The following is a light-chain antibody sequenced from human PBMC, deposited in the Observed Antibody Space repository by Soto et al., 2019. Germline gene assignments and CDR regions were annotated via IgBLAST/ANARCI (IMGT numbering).Light chain of an antibody. V-gene: IGLV2-14*01. CDR1: ISDIGSYNY. CDR3: SSFTTSSTL. Sequence: QSALTQPASVSGSPGQSITISCTGTISDIGSYNYVSWYQQYPGKAPKLMVYDVSNRPSGVSNRFSDSKSGNTASLTISGLQAEDEADYYCSSFTTSSTLFGGGTKVTVL. J-gene: IGLJ2*01. CDR2: DVS.